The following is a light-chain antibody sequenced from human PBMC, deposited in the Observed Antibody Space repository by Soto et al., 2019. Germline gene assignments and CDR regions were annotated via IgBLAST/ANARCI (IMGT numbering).Light chain of an antibody. J-gene: IGLJ1*01. Sequence: QSVLTQPASVSGSPGQSITISCTGTTSDVGSYDLVSWYQHHPGKAPKLLIYEVSKRPSGVSDRFSGSKSGNTASLTISGLQTEDEADYYCCSFAGSSNLYVFGTGPTVTVL. CDR1: TSDVGSYDL. V-gene: IGLV2-23*02. CDR2: EVS. CDR3: CSFAGSSNLYV.